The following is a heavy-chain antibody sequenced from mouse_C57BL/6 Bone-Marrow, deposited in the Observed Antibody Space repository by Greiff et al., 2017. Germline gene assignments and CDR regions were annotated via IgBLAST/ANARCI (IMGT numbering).Heavy chain of an antibody. J-gene: IGHJ3*01. CDR2: IYPSVGST. Sequence: QVQLQQSAAELVKPGASVKISCTASGYTFTYLSIYWMKQRPAPGLEWIGYIYPSVGSTTYNEKFKGKATLTAAKSSSTAYMQINSLTSEDSAVYYGTRECYFKYNDCFAYWGQGTQVTVSA. CDR3: TRECYFKYNDCFAY. CDR1: GYTFTYLS. D-gene: IGHD5-1*01. V-gene: IGHV1-78*01.